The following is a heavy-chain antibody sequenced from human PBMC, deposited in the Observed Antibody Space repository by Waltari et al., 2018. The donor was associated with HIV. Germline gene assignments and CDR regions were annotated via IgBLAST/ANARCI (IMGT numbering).Heavy chain of an antibody. J-gene: IGHJ6*02. D-gene: IGHD3-10*01. Sequence: QVQLVESGGGVVQPGRSLRLSCAASGFTFSNHGMHWLRQAPGKGLEWVAVLSYDGSDKYYADSVRGRFTISRDNSKNTLYPQMNNLRAEDTAVYFCARRGVLTYYYTMDVWGQGTTVTVSS. V-gene: IGHV3-33*05. CDR3: ARRGVLTYYYTMDV. CDR2: LSYDGSDK. CDR1: GFTFSNHG.